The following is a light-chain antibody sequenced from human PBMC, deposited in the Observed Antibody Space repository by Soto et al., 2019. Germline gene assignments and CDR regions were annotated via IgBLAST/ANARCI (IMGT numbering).Light chain of an antibody. CDR3: QQYGSSPRFT. CDR2: GAS. Sequence: EIGLTQSPGTLSLSPGERATLSCRASQGVSSSYLAWYKQKPGQAPRLLIYGASSRAPGIPDRFTGSGSGTDVTLTISRLEPEDFAVYYCQQYGSSPRFTFGPGTKVDIK. CDR1: QGVSSSY. J-gene: IGKJ3*01. V-gene: IGKV3-20*01.